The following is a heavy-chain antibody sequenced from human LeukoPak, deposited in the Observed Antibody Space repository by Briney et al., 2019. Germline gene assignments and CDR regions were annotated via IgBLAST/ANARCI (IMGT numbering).Heavy chain of an antibody. V-gene: IGHV4-30-2*01. CDR2: IYHSGST. CDR1: GGSISSGGYY. D-gene: IGHD6-13*01. J-gene: IGHJ4*02. CDR3: ARGEAGIAARGYYFDY. Sequence: SETLSLTCTVSGGSISSGGYYWSWIRQPPGKGLEWIGYIYHSGSTYYNPSLKSRVTISVDRSKNQFSLKLSSVTAADTAVYYCARGEAGIAARGYYFDYWGQGTLVTVSS.